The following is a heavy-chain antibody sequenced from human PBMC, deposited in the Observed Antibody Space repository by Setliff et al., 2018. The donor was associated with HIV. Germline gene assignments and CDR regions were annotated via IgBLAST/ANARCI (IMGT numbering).Heavy chain of an antibody. Sequence: PSETLSLTCSVSGGSMTRNYWSWIRQPPGKGLEWIGYIYYSGTTNYNPSLKSRATFSVDMSKTQVSLKLTSVTAADTAMYFCARVRGDNFWSGSYSLPASDAFDVWGQGTMVTVSS. CDR1: GGSMTRNY. J-gene: IGHJ3*01. CDR2: IYYSGTT. CDR3: ARVRGDNFWSGSYSLPASDAFDV. V-gene: IGHV4-59*01. D-gene: IGHD3-3*01.